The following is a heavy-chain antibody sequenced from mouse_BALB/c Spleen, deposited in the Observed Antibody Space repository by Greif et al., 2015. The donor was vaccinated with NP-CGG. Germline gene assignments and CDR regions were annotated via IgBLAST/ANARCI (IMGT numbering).Heavy chain of an antibody. CDR3: ARRTGTEAMDY. D-gene: IGHD4-1*01. Sequence: LQESGPELVKPGASVKISCKASGYTFTDYYINWVKQKPGQGLEWIGWIYPGSGNTKYNEKFKGKATLTVDTSSSTAYMQFSSLTSDDTAVYFCARRTGTEAMDYWGQGTSVTVSS. V-gene: IGHV1-84*02. CDR2: IYPGSGNT. J-gene: IGHJ4*01. CDR1: GYTFTDYY.